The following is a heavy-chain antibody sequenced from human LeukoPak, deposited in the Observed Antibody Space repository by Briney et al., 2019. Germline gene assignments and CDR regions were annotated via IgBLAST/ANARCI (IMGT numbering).Heavy chain of an antibody. CDR2: ISRSSTTI. D-gene: IGHD2-15*01. Sequence: GGSLRLSCVASGFTFSSYSMNWVRQAPGKGLEWLSYISRSSTTINYADSVKGQFTSFRDNAKNSLYLQMNSLRSEDTAVYYCARGDWAAQFKGGYYYYYYMDVWGKGTTVTVSS. J-gene: IGHJ6*03. V-gene: IGHV3-48*01. CDR1: GFTFSSYS. CDR3: ARGDWAAQFKGGYYYYYYMDV.